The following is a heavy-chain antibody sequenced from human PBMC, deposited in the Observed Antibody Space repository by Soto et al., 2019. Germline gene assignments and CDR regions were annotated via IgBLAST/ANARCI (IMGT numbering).Heavy chain of an antibody. J-gene: IGHJ3*02. D-gene: IGHD3-16*02. Sequence: GGSLRLSCAASGFTFSSFWMTWVRQAPGKGLEWVANIKQDGSERFYVDSVKGRFTISRDNAKNSLYLQMISLRAEDTAVFYCARGAWDYVWGTYRHDTFDIWGQGTMVTVSS. CDR3: ARGAWDYVWGTYRHDTFDI. V-gene: IGHV3-7*05. CDR2: IKQDGSER. CDR1: GFTFSSFW.